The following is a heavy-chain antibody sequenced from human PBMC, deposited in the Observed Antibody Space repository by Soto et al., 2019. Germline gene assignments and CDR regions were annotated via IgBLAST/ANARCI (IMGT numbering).Heavy chain of an antibody. CDR2: ISIGSSTI. J-gene: IGHJ4*02. V-gene: IGHV3-48*02. Sequence: EVQLVESGGGLVQPGGSLRLSCEASGFTFSSNGMNWVRQAPGKGLAWVSFISIGSSTINYADSVRGRFTISRDNAKNSLYLQMNSLRDEDTAVYYCARDWGVYVSDIMTYISHLDSWGQGTLVTVSS. D-gene: IGHD3-9*01. CDR3: ARDWGVYVSDIMTYISHLDS. CDR1: GFTFSSNG.